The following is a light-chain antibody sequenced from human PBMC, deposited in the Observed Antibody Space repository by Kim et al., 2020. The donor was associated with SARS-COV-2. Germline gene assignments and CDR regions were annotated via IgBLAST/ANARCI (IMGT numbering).Light chain of an antibody. Sequence: VTISCTGSSSNIWAGYDVHWYQQLPGTAPKLLIYGNSNRPSGVPDRFSGSKSGTSASLAITGLQAEDEADYYCQSYDSSLSGFDVVFGGGTQLTVL. V-gene: IGLV1-40*01. CDR3: QSYDSSLSGFDVV. CDR1: SSNIWAGYD. CDR2: GNS. J-gene: IGLJ2*01.